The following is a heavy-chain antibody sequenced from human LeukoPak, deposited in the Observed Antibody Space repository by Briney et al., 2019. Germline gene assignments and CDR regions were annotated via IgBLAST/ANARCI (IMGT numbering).Heavy chain of an antibody. CDR2: ISWNSRTI. CDR1: GFNFDDYA. CDR3: AKERYCSGGRCYSYFDY. J-gene: IGHJ4*02. Sequence: PGGSLRLSCVASGFNFDDYAMHWVRQVPGKGLECVSGISWNSRTIDYADSVKGRFTISRDNAKNSLYLQMNSLRPEDTALYYCAKERYCSGGRCYSYFDYWGQGTLVTVS. V-gene: IGHV3-9*01. D-gene: IGHD2-15*01.